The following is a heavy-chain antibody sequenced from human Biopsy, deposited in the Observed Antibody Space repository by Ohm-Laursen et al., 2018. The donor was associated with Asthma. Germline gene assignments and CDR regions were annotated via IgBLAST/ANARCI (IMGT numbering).Heavy chain of an antibody. J-gene: IGHJ4*02. CDR1: GFSISSYG. Sequence: SLRLSCTAAGFSISSYGMHWVRQAPGKGLEGVAVISYDGSSIYYADSVKGRFTISRDNSKNTLSLQMNSLTAEDTAVYYCAREGVAGTHIEDWGQGTLVTVSS. D-gene: IGHD6-19*01. CDR3: AREGVAGTHIED. V-gene: IGHV3-30*19. CDR2: ISYDGSSI.